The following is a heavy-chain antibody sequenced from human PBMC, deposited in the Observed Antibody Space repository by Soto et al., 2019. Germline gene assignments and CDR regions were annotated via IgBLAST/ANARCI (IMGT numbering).Heavy chain of an antibody. CDR3: AKGPCSSTSCYRAGMDV. Sequence: QVQLVQSGAEVKKPGSSVKFSCKASGGTFSSYAISWVRQAPGHGLEWMGGIIPIFGTANYAQKFQGRVTITADKSTSTAYMELSSLRSEDTAVYYCAKGPCSSTSCYRAGMDVWGQGTTVTVSS. CDR1: GGTFSSYA. CDR2: IIPIFGTA. V-gene: IGHV1-69*06. J-gene: IGHJ6*02. D-gene: IGHD2-2*01.